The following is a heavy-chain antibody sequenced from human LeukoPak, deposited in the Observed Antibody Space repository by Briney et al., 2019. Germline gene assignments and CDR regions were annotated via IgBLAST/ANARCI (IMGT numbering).Heavy chain of an antibody. CDR1: GGSISSGDYY. CDR2: IYYSGST. CDR3: ARVGIKAPFDP. J-gene: IGHJ5*02. V-gene: IGHV4-30-4*08. D-gene: IGHD3-3*02. Sequence: SQTLSLTCTVSGGSISSGDYYWSWIRQPPGKGREWIGCIYYSGSTYYNPSLKSRVTISVDTSKNQFSLKLSSVTAADTAVYYCARVGIKAPFDPWGQGTLLTVSS.